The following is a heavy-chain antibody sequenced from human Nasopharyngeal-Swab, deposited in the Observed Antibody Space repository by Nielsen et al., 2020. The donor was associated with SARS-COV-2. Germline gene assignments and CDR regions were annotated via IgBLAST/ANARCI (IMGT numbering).Heavy chain of an antibody. D-gene: IGHD6-13*01. J-gene: IGHJ4*02. CDR1: RYFFTHHY. Sequence: SVPVSRKPSRYFFTHHYMLWVRQAPPPGLEWIGRINPYRGHTKYPQNFQGRVTVTRDTSINTVYVELSSLTSDDPAVYYWVRDDGDVPGITGSGPPGGFWGQGTLVTVSS. CDR2: INPYRGHT. V-gene: IGHV1-2*06. CDR3: VRDDGDVPGITGSGPPGGF.